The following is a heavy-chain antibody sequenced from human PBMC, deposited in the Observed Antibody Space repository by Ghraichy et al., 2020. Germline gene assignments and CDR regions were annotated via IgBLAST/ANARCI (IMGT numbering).Heavy chain of an antibody. V-gene: IGHV3-23*01. Sequence: GGSLRLSCEASGFTIYSFPINWVRQAPGKGLEWVCGSSGSGQNACCADSVKGRFTISRDNSDNVVFLQMDSLRAEDTARYYCARGFGGNAWGLFATWGQAPVV. CDR3: ARGFGGNAWGLFAT. CDR2: SSGSGQNA. D-gene: IGHD4-23*01. J-gene: IGHJ3*01. CDR1: GFTIYSFP.